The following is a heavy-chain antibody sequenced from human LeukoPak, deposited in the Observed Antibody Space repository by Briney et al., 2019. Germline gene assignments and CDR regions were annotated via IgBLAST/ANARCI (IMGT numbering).Heavy chain of an antibody. V-gene: IGHV3-48*03. CDR2: ISTSGSPI. J-gene: IGHJ4*02. Sequence: PGRSLRLSCAASGFIFSTYEMHWARQAPGKGLEWFSYISTSGSPIYYAASVKGRFTFSRDKARNSLFLQMHRLRAEDTAVYYCARDGPAYSFEYWGQGTLVTVSS. CDR3: ARDGPAYSFEY. D-gene: IGHD2-21*01. CDR1: GFIFSTYE.